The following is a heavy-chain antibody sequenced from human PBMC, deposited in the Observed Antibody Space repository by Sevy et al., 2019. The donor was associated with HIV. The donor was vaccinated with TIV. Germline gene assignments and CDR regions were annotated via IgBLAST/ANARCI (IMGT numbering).Heavy chain of an antibody. D-gene: IGHD5-12*01. Sequence: GGSLRLSCAASGXXFSSYAXSXXXXAPGKGLEWVSAXXGSGGSTDYADSVKGRFTISRDNSKNTLYLQMNSLRAEDTAVYYCAKEVSGYDXXXXWGQGTLVTVSS. V-gene: IGHV3-23*01. CDR2: XXGSGGST. CDR1: GXXFSSYA. J-gene: IGHJ4*02. CDR3: AKEVSGYDXXXX.